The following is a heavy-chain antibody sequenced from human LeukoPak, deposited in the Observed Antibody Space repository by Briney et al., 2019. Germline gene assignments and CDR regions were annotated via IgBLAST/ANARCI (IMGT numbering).Heavy chain of an antibody. Sequence: SETLSLTCAVYGGSFSGYYWSWIRQPPGKGLEWIGEINHSGSTNYNPSLKSRVTISVDTSKNQFSLKLSSVTAADTAVYYCARVLPSARTHSSGYFSTSVRYYFDYWGQGTLVTVSS. CDR2: INHSGST. CDR1: GGSFSGYY. CDR3: ARVLPSARTHSSGYFSTSVRYYFDY. V-gene: IGHV4-34*01. J-gene: IGHJ4*02. D-gene: IGHD3-22*01.